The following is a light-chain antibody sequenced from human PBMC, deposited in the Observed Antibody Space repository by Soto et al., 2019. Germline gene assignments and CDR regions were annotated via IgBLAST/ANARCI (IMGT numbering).Light chain of an antibody. J-gene: IGKJ2*01. CDR1: QSVSNN. Sequence: EIVMTQSPATLSVSPGERATLSCRASQSVSNNLAWYQQKPGQTPRLLIYGASTRATGIPVRFSGSGSGTEFTLTISSLQSEDFALYYCQQYNNWPPVTFGQGTKLEIK. V-gene: IGKV3-15*01. CDR3: QQYNNWPPVT. CDR2: GAS.